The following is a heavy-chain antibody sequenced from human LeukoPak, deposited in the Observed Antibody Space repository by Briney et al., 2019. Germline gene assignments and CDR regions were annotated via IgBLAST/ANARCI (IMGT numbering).Heavy chain of an antibody. CDR1: GGSFSGYY. V-gene: IGHV4-34*01. Sequence: KSSETLSLTCAVYGGSFSGYYWSWIRQPPGKGLEWIGKINHSGSTNYNPSLKSRVTISVDTSKNQFSLKLSSVTAADTAVYYCARVDIVVEDGMDVWGQGTTVTVSS. CDR2: INHSGST. CDR3: ARVDIVVEDGMDV. J-gene: IGHJ6*02. D-gene: IGHD2-2*01.